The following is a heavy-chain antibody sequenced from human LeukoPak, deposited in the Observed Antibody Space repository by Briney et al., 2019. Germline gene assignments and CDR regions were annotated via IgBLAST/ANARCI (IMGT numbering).Heavy chain of an antibody. V-gene: IGHV4-30-4*08. CDR1: GGSISSGDYY. J-gene: IGHJ4*02. CDR3: ARGFRGVVVVPADYFDY. D-gene: IGHD2-2*01. CDR2: IYYSGST. Sequence: PQTLSLTCTVSGGSISSGDYYWSWIRQPPGKGLEWIGYIYYSGSTYYNPSLKSRVTISVDASKNQFSLKLSSVTAADTAVYYCARGFRGVVVVPADYFDYWGQGTLVTVSS.